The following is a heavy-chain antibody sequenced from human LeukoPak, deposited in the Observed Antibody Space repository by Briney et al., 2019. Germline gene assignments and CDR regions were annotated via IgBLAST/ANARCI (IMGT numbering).Heavy chain of an antibody. CDR1: EFTFNSYS. D-gene: IGHD3-3*01. J-gene: IGHJ4*02. V-gene: IGHV3-21*01. Sequence: GGSLRLSCAASEFTFNSYSFNWIRQPPGGGLEWVSSISSGSTYIYYSDLVRGRFTISRDNAKNSLFLHMNSLRVEDTAVYYCARLTIYDDTDYWGQGTLVTVSS. CDR3: ARLTIYDDTDY. CDR2: ISSGSTYI.